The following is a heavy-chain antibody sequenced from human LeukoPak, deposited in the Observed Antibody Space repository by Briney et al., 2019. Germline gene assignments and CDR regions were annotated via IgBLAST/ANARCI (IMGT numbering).Heavy chain of an antibody. Sequence: GGSLRLSCEACGFSLNSYWMHWVRQAPGEGPVWVSRISVDGRSTAYADSVKGRFTISRDNAKNTLYLGMNSLRADDTAVYYCAREGYSTGWYFFDNWGRGTRVTVSS. J-gene: IGHJ4*02. D-gene: IGHD6-13*01. CDR2: ISVDGRST. V-gene: IGHV3-74*03. CDR1: GFSLNSYW. CDR3: AREGYSTGWYFFDN.